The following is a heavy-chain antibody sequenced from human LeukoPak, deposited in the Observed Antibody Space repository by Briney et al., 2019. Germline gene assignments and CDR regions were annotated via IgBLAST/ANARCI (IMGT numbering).Heavy chain of an antibody. Sequence: GESLKISCKGSGYRFTSYWIAWVGQPPGKGLGGRGIIFHSDSDTRYSPSFQGQVTISADKSISTAYLQWSSLKASDTAMYYCARQDLAARPPEGYWGQGTLVTVSS. CDR3: ARQDLAARPPEGY. CDR2: IFHSDSDT. J-gene: IGHJ4*02. V-gene: IGHV5-51*01. CDR1: GYRFTSYW. D-gene: IGHD6-6*01.